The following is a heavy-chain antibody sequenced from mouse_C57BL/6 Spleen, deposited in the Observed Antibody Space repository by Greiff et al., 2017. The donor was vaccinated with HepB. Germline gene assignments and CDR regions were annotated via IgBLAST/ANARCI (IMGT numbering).Heavy chain of an antibody. CDR2: IWTGGGT. CDR1: GFSLTSYA. J-gene: IGHJ1*03. CDR3: ARNHYGSSRWYFDV. V-gene: IGHV2-9-1*01. D-gene: IGHD1-1*01. Sequence: VKLMESGPGLVAPSQSLSITCTVSGFSLTSYAISWVRQPPGKGLEWLGVIWTGGGTNYNSALKSRLSISKDNSKSQVFLKMNSLQTDDTARYYCARNHYGSSRWYFDVWGTGTTVTVSS.